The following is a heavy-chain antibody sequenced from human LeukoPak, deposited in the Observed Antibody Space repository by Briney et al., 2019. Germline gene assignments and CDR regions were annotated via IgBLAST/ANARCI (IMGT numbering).Heavy chain of an antibody. CDR3: ARGGRSTYFDWSPDY. J-gene: IGHJ4*02. CDR1: GFTFGDYS. V-gene: IGHV3-21*01. CDR2: ISSSSTYI. D-gene: IGHD3-9*01. Sequence: GGSLRLSCAASGFTFGDYSMNWVRQAPGRGLEWVSSISSSSTYIYYADSVKGRFTISRDNARNSLFLQMNSLRAEDTAFYYCARGGRSTYFDWSPDYWGQGTLVTVSS.